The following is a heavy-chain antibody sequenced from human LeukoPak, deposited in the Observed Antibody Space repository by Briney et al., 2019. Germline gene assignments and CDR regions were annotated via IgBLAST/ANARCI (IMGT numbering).Heavy chain of an antibody. V-gene: IGHV3-30-3*01. CDR2: ISYDGSNK. CDR1: GFTFSSYA. D-gene: IGHD3-3*01. J-gene: IGHJ6*02. Sequence: PGGSLRLSCAASGFTFSSYAMSWVRQAPGKGLEWVAVISYDGSNKYYADSVKGRFTISRDNSKNTLYLQMNSLRAEDTAVYYCARDHYYDFWSGYYKAYYYYYGMDVWGQGTTVTVSS. CDR3: ARDHYYDFWSGYYKAYYYYYGMDV.